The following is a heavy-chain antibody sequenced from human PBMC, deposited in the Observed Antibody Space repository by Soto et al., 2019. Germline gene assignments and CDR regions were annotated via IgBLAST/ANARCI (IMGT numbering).Heavy chain of an antibody. CDR2: IIPIFGTA. CDR1: GGTFSSYA. Sequence: QVQLVRSGAEVKKPGSSVKVSCKASGGTFSSYAISWVRQAPGQGLEWMGGIIPIFGTANYAQKFQGRVAITADKSTSTAYMELSSLRSEDTALYYCTRGWETVGTTTPFAYWGQGTLVTVSS. V-gene: IGHV1-69*06. D-gene: IGHD1-26*01. CDR3: TRGWETVGTTTPFAY. J-gene: IGHJ4*02.